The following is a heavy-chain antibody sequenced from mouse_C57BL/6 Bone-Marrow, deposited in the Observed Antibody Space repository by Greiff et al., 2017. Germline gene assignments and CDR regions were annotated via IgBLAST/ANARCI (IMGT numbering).Heavy chain of an antibody. CDR2: IDPSDSYT. V-gene: IGHV1-50*01. Sequence: VQLQQPGAELVKPGASVKLSCKASGYTFTSYWMQWVKQRPGQGLEWIGEIDPSDSYTNYNQKFKGKATLTVDTSSSTAYMQLSSLTSEDSAVYYCARSMGLMITTTAVDYWGQGTTLTVSS. CDR1: GYTFTSYW. CDR3: ARSMGLMITTTAVDY. D-gene: IGHD2-4*01. J-gene: IGHJ2*01.